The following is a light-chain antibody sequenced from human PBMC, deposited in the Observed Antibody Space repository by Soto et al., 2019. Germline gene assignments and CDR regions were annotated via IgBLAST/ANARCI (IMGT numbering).Light chain of an antibody. CDR3: QKYHSAPRT. CDR2: LGS. J-gene: IGKJ1*01. CDR1: HSLLLISGNNY. Sequence: DIVLTQSTLSLPVTPGESASISCKASHSLLLISGNNYLDWYLQKPGQSPQLLIYLGSTRASGVPDRFSGSGSGTDFTLTISSLQPEDIATYYRQKYHSAPRTFGQRTKVDIK. V-gene: IGKV2-28*01.